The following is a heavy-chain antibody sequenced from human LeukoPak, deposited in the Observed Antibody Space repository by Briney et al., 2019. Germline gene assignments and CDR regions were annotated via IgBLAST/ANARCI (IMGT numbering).Heavy chain of an antibody. CDR1: GFTFSSYG. CDR2: ISYDGSNK. CDR3: AKGSFSGSHYNWFDP. J-gene: IGHJ5*02. D-gene: IGHD3-10*01. V-gene: IGHV3-30*18. Sequence: PGRSLRLSCAASGFTFSSYGMHWVRQAPGKGLEWVAVISYDGSNKYYADSVKGRFTISRDNSTNTLYLQMNSLRVEDTAVYYCAKGSFSGSHYNWFDPWGQGTLVTVSS.